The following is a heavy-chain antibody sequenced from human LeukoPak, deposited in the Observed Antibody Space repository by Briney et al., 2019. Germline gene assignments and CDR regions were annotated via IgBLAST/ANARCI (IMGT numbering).Heavy chain of an antibody. Sequence: PGRSLRLSCAASGFTFSTYAMHWVRQAPGKGLEWVAAISYDGSNKNYADSVKGRFTISRDNSKNTLYLQMNSLRAEDTAVYYCGRGVRIAVAGYIDYWGQGTLVTVSS. CDR2: ISYDGSNK. D-gene: IGHD6-19*01. V-gene: IGHV3-30*04. CDR3: GRGVRIAVAGYIDY. J-gene: IGHJ4*02. CDR1: GFTFSTYA.